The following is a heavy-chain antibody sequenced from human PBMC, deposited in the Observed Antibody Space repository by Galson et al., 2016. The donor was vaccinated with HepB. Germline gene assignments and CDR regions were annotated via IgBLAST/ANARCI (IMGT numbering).Heavy chain of an antibody. CDR3: ARLPRLWDGYFDY. J-gene: IGHJ4*01. Sequence: SETLSLTCTVSGGSISGYYWSWIRQPPGKGLEWIGYIYDSGSTNYNPSLKSRLTISIDTSKNQFSLKLTSVTAADTAVYYWARLPRLWDGYFDYCGHGTLVTVSS. V-gene: IGHV4-59*08. D-gene: IGHD1-26*01. CDR2: IYDSGST. CDR1: GGSISGYY.